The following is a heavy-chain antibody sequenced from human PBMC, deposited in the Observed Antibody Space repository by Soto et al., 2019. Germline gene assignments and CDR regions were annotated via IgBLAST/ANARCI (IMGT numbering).Heavy chain of an antibody. J-gene: IGHJ6*02. CDR3: AKEITICGEPLHYYYYGMDV. CDR1: GFTFSSYA. Sequence: PGGSLRLSCAASGFTFSSYAMSWVRQAPGKGLEWVSAISGSGGSTYYADSVKGRFTISRDNSKNTLYLQMNSLRAEDTAVYYCAKEITICGEPLHYYYYGMDVWGQGTTVSVSS. CDR2: ISGSGGST. D-gene: IGHD3-3*01. V-gene: IGHV3-23*01.